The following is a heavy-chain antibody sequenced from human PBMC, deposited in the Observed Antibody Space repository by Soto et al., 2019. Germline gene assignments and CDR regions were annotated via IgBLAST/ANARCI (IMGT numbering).Heavy chain of an antibody. CDR1: GDSVSSNSAA. CDR2: TYYRSKWYN. CDR3: ALSRIYCSSTSCYYYYMDV. J-gene: IGHJ6*03. Sequence: PSQTLSITCASSGDSVSSNSAAWNWIRQSPSRGLEWLGRTYYRSKWYNDYAVSVKSRITINPDTSKNQFSLQLNSVTPEDTAVYYCALSRIYCSSTSCYYYYMDVWGKGTTVTVSS. D-gene: IGHD2-2*01. V-gene: IGHV6-1*01.